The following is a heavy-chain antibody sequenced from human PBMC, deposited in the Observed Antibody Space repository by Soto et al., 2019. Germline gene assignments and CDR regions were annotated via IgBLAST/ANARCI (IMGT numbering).Heavy chain of an antibody. J-gene: IGHJ4*02. CDR3: ATTLIRGVITTYFDY. CDR1: GFTFSSYV. Sequence: QVQLVESGGGVVQPGRSLRLSCAASGFTFSSYVMHWVRQAPGKGLDWVAVISHDGSDKYYADSVKGRFTISRDNSKNTLYLQLNSLRAEDTALYYCATTLIRGVITTYFDYWGQGTLLTVSS. CDR2: ISHDGSDK. V-gene: IGHV3-30-3*01. D-gene: IGHD3-10*01.